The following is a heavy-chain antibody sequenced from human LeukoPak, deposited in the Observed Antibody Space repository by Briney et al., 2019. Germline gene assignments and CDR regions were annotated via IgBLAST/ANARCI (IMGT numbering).Heavy chain of an antibody. CDR3: AGAVQLWFQFDY. Sequence: GGPLRLSCAASGFTFSSYSMNWVRQAPGKGLEWVSSISSSSSYIYYADSVKGRFTISRDNAKNSLYLQMNSLRAEDTAVYYCAGAVQLWFQFDYWGQGTLVTVSS. CDR1: GFTFSSYS. CDR2: ISSSSSYI. V-gene: IGHV3-21*01. J-gene: IGHJ4*02. D-gene: IGHD5-18*01.